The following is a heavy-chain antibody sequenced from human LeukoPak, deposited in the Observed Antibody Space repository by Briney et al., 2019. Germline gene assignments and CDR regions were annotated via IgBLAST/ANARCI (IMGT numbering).Heavy chain of an antibody. CDR3: AKEGNDYGANSIDY. CDR2: MFFTGDT. Sequence: PSETLSLTCTVSGGSISSHYWAWLRQPPGKGLEWIGWMFFTGDTNYNPSLKSRVTISVDHSKNQFSLKLTSVTAADTAVYYCAKEGNDYGANSIDYWGQGTLVTVSP. D-gene: IGHD4-23*01. V-gene: IGHV4-59*11. J-gene: IGHJ4*02. CDR1: GGSISSHY.